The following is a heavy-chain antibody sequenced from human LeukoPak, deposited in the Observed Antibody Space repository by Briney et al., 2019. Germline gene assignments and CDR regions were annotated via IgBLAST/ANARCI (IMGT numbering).Heavy chain of an antibody. CDR3: ARGGYYYDSSGYYSFDY. D-gene: IGHD3-22*01. CDR1: GGSINNYY. J-gene: IGHJ4*02. Sequence: SETLSLTCIVSGGSINNYYWNWIRQPAGQGLEWIGRIYTSGSTNYNPSLKSRVTMSVDTSKNQFSLKLSSVTAADTAVYYCARGGYYYDSSGYYSFDYWGQGTLVTVSS. CDR2: IYTSGST. V-gene: IGHV4-4*07.